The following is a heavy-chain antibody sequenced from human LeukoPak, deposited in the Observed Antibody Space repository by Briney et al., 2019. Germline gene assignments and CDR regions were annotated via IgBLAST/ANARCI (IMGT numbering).Heavy chain of an antibody. CDR1: GFTFSSYW. V-gene: IGHV3-21*01. Sequence: PGGSLRLSCAASGFTFSSYWMHWVRQAPGKGLEWVSSISSSSSYIYYADSVKGRFTISRDNAKNSLYLQMNSLRAEDTAVYYCARGIMIKRAFDIWGQGTMVTVSS. CDR3: ARGIMIKRAFDI. CDR2: ISSSSSYI. D-gene: IGHD3-16*01. J-gene: IGHJ3*02.